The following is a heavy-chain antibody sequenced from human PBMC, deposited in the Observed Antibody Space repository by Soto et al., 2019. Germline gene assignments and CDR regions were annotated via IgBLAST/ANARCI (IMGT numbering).Heavy chain of an antibody. CDR1: GGSISSYY. CDR3: ARELFGEHIDY. J-gene: IGHJ4*02. V-gene: IGHV4-59*01. D-gene: IGHD3-10*01. Sequence: SETLSLTCTVSGGSISSYYCSWIRQPPGKGLEWIGYIYYSGSTNYNPSLKSRVTISVDTSKNQFSLKLSSVTAADTAVYYCARELFGEHIDYWGQGTLVTVSS. CDR2: IYYSGST.